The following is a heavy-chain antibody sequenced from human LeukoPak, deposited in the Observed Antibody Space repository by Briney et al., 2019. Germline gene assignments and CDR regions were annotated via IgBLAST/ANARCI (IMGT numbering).Heavy chain of an antibody. Sequence: TGNLSSKSSGGTFSSYAISWVRHARAQGLEWRGGISSIFGTAKYTQKLQGGVTITAYTPTSTAVLEVSSVGYECTDVYYCVSLPGGPLLYSFDFWGQGTMVTVSS. D-gene: IGHD2-15*01. CDR1: GGTFSSYA. V-gene: IGHV1-69*06. CDR2: ISSIFGTA. J-gene: IGHJ3*01. CDR3: VSLPGGPLLYSFDF.